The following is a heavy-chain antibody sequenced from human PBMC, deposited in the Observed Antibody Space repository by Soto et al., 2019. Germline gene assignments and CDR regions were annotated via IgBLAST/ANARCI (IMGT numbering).Heavy chain of an antibody. Sequence: GASVKVSCKASGGTFSSYAISWVRQAPGQGLEWMGGIIPIFGTANYAQKFQGRVTITADESTSTAYMELSSLRSEDTAVYYCARDRCSSTSCLLDYWGQGTLVTVSS. CDR1: GGTFSSYA. J-gene: IGHJ4*02. V-gene: IGHV1-69*13. D-gene: IGHD2-2*01. CDR2: IIPIFGTA. CDR3: ARDRCSSTSCLLDY.